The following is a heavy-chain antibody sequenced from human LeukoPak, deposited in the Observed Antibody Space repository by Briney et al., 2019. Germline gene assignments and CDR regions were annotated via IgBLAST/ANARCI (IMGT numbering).Heavy chain of an antibody. CDR1: GGSISSSGYY. V-gene: IGHV4-39*01. D-gene: IGHD1-26*01. CDR2: IYYSGST. J-gene: IGHJ5*02. Sequence: PSETLSLTCTVSGGSISSSGYYWGWIRQPPGKGLEWISSIYYSGSTYYNPSLKSRVTISVYTSKNQLSRKLSSLTAADTAVYYCARHEYSGSYYGLSWFDPWGQGTLVTVSS. CDR3: ARHEYSGSYYGLSWFDP.